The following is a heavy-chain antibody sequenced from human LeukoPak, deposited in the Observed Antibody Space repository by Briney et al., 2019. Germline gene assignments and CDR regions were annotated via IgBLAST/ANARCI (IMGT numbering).Heavy chain of an antibody. CDR3: ARHGITIFGVVIMSAFDI. CDR1: GGSISSYY. CDR2: IYTSGST. J-gene: IGHJ3*02. V-gene: IGHV4-4*07. Sequence: SETLSLTCTVSGGSISSYYGSWIRQPAGKGLEWIGRIYTSGSTNYNPSLKSRVTMSVDTSKNQFSLKLSSVTAADTAVYYCARHGITIFGVVIMSAFDIWGQGTMVTVSS. D-gene: IGHD3-3*01.